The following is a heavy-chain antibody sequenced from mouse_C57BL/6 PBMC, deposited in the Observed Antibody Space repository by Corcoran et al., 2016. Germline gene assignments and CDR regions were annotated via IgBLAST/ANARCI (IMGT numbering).Heavy chain of an antibody. CDR2: IYPGGGYT. CDR1: GYTFNNYW. D-gene: IGHD2-5*01. V-gene: IGHV1-63*01. CDR3: ARYYSNYFDY. J-gene: IGHJ2*01. Sequence: QVQLQQSGAELVRPGTSVKMSCKASGYTFNNYWIGWAKQRPGHGLEWIGDIYPGGGYTNYNEKFKGKATLTADKSSSTAYMQFSSLTSEDSAIYYFARYYSNYFDYWGQGTTLTVSS.